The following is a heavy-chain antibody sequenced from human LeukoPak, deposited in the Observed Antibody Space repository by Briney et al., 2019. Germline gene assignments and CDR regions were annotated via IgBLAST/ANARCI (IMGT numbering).Heavy chain of an antibody. CDR2: ISSDGGST. CDR3: ARLYCSGGSCSDY. V-gene: IGHV3-64*01. Sequence: GGSLRLSCAVSGFTFSIYAMHWVRQAPGKGLEYVSGISSDGGSTNYANSVKGRFTISRDNSKNTLYLQMGSLRAEDMAVYYCARLYCSGGSCSDYWGQGTLVTVSS. J-gene: IGHJ4*02. D-gene: IGHD2-15*01. CDR1: GFTFSIYA.